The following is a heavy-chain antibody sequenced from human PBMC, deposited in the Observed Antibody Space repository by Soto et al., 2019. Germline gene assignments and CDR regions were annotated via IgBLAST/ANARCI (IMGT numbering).Heavy chain of an antibody. CDR2: ISHSGCST. J-gene: IGHJ4*01. D-gene: IGHD3-3*01. V-gene: IGHV3-23*01. Sequence: PGGSLRLSCAASGYTFSSYAMSWVRQAPGKGLEWVSAISHSGCSTYYADSVRGRFTISRDNSKNTLYLQMNSLRAEATAVYYSAREGFGVVILTSDYWRHGTLVTVSS. CDR1: GYTFSSYA. CDR3: AREGFGVVILTSDY.